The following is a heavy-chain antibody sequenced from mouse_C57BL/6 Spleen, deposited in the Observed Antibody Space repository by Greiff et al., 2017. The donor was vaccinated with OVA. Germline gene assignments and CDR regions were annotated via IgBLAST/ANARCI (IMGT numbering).Heavy chain of an antibody. CDR2: IYPGSGST. CDR1: GYTFTSYW. D-gene: IGHD1-1*01. Sequence: QVQLKQPGAELVKPGASVKMSCKASGYTFTSYWITWVKQRPGQGLEWIGDIYPGSGSTNYNEKFKSKATLTVDTSSSTAYMQLSSLTSEDSAVYYCARWHYGSSLDYWGQGTTLTVSS. CDR3: ARWHYGSSLDY. V-gene: IGHV1-55*01. J-gene: IGHJ2*01.